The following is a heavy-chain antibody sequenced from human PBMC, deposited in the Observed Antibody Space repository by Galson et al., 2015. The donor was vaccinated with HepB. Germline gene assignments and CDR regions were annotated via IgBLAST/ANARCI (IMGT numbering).Heavy chain of an antibody. Sequence: SLRLPCAASGFTFSSYWIHWVRQAPGKGLVWVSRINSDGSDTSYADSVKGRFTISRDNAKNTLYLQMNSLRAEDTAIYYCARAASGNWNGWFDPWGQGTLVTVSS. D-gene: IGHD1-1*01. CDR1: GFTFSSYW. CDR2: INSDGSDT. CDR3: ARAASGNWNGWFDP. J-gene: IGHJ5*02. V-gene: IGHV3-74*01.